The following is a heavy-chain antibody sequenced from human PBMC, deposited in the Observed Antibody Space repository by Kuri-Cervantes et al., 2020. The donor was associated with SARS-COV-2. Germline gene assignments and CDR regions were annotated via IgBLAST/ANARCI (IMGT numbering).Heavy chain of an antibody. V-gene: IGHV4-39*07. D-gene: IGHD6-13*01. J-gene: IGHJ4*02. CDR1: GGSISSSSYY. CDR2: IYYSGST. Sequence: SETLSLTCTVSGGSISSSSYYWGWIRQPPGKGLEWIGSIYYSGSTNYNPSLKSRVTISVDTSKNQFSLKLSSVTAADTAVYYCAREIGYSSSWYSGSYYYFDYWGQGTLVTVSS. CDR3: AREIGYSSSWYSGSYYYFDY.